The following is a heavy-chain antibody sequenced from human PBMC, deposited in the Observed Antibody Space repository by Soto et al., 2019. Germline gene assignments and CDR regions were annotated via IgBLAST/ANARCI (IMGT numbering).Heavy chain of an antibody. CDR2: IRSKAQSYAT. CDR1: GLTFSDSA. Sequence: EVQLVESGGGLVQPGGSLKLTCAASGLTFSDSAIHWVRQASGKGLEWVGGIRSKAQSYATAYAASVKGRFSVSRDDSKETAYLEMSSLKTEDTAVYYCTSFGINVPVAGTYRYYGIDVWGQGTTVTVSS. CDR3: TSFGINVPVAGTYRYYGIDV. J-gene: IGHJ6*02. V-gene: IGHV3-73*02. D-gene: IGHD6-19*01.